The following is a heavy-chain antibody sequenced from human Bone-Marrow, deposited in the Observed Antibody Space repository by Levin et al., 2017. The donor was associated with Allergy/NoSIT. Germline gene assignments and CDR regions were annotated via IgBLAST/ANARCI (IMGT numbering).Heavy chain of an antibody. CDR2: IYHSGST. J-gene: IGHJ5*02. Sequence: LRLSCAVSGGSISSGGYSWSWIRQPPGKGLEWIGYIYHSGSTYYNPSLKSRVTISVDRSKNQFSLKLSSVTAADTAVYYCAGSKLGYCTNGVCYLVNNWFDPWGQGTLVTVSS. D-gene: IGHD2-8*01. V-gene: IGHV4-30-2*01. CDR3: AGSKLGYCTNGVCYLVNNWFDP. CDR1: GGSISSGGYS.